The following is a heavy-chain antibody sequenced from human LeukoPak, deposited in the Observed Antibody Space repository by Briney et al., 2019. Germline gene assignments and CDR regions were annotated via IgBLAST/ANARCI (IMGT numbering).Heavy chain of an antibody. CDR1: GGSFSGYY. CDR3: ARTAAGSDAFDI. D-gene: IGHD6-13*01. V-gene: IGHV4-34*01. J-gene: IGHJ3*02. Sequence: SETLSLTCAVYGGSFSGYYWSWIRQPPGKGLEWIGEINHSGSTNYNPSLKSRVTISVDTSKNQFSLKLSSVTAADTAVYYCARTAAGSDAFDIWGQRTMVTVSS. CDR2: INHSGST.